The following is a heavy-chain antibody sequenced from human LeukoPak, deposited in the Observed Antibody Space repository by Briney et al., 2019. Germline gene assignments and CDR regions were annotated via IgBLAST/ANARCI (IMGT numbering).Heavy chain of an antibody. V-gene: IGHV3-30*03. J-gene: IGHJ4*02. Sequence: PGGSLRLSCAASGFTFSTYGMHWVRQAPGKGLEWVAVISYDGSNKYYADSVKGRFTISRDNAKKSLHLQMNSLRAEDTAVYYCARVNLGSFRVDYWGQGTLVTVSS. CDR3: ARVNLGSFRVDY. CDR2: ISYDGSNK. D-gene: IGHD1-26*01. CDR1: GFTFSTYG.